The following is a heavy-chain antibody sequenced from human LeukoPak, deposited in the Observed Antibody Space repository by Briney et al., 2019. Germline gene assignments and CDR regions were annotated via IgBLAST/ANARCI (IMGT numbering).Heavy chain of an antibody. CDR2: ISAYNGNT. CDR1: GYTLTSYG. J-gene: IGHJ3*02. D-gene: IGHD3-22*01. CDR3: ARDQNYYDSSGYYGHDAFDI. Sequence: ASVKVSCKASGYTLTSYGISWVRQAPGQGLEWMGWISAYNGNTNYAQKLQGRVTMTTDTSTSTAYMELRSLRSDDTAVYYCARDQNYYDSSGYYGHDAFDIWGQGTMVTVSS. V-gene: IGHV1-18*01.